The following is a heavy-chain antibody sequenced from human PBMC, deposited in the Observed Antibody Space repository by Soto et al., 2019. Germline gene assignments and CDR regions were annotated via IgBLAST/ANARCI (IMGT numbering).Heavy chain of an antibody. CDR2: INPSGGST. D-gene: IGHD2-8*01. CDR3: ARPPFPGCINAVCYPFDY. Sequence: QVQLVQSGAEVKKPGASVKVSCKASGYTFTDYYIHWVRQAPGQGLEWMGMINPSGGSTDYAQKFRGRFTMTTDTSTGTVYMELSRLRSGDAAVYYCARPPFPGCINAVCYPFDYWGQGTLVTVSS. V-gene: IGHV1-46*01. CDR1: GYTFTDYY. J-gene: IGHJ4*02.